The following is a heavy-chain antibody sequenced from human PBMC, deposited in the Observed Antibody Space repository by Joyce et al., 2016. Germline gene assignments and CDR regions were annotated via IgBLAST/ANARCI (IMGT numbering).Heavy chain of an antibody. Sequence: EVQLVESGGGLVQPGGSVRLSCAASGFLFSEYWMTWVRQAPGQGVEWVAGIKQDGEDVYCVDSLRGRCTISRDNANSSVFLQMNSVRAEDTAVYYCARAASYGDYVDAFDIWGQGTMVTVSS. V-gene: IGHV3-7*03. CDR1: GFLFSEYW. D-gene: IGHD4-17*01. CDR2: IKQDGEDV. CDR3: ARAASYGDYVDAFDI. J-gene: IGHJ3*02.